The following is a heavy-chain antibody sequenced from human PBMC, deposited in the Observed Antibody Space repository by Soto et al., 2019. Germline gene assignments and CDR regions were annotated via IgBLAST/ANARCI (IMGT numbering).Heavy chain of an antibody. CDR3: ARRYRSAFYI. Sequence: SETLSLTCTVSGGSISSYYWSWIRQPPGKGLEWIGYIYYSGSTNYNPSLKSRVTISVDTSKNQFSLKLSSVTAADTAVYYCARRYRSAFYIRGKGTMVTVSS. CDR2: IYYSGST. CDR1: GGSISSYY. J-gene: IGHJ3*02. D-gene: IGHD3-16*02. V-gene: IGHV4-59*01.